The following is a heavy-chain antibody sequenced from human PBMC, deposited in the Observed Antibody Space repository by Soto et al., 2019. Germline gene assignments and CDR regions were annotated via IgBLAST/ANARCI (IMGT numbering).Heavy chain of an antibody. CDR1: GGSISGGGYY. V-gene: IGHV4-31*03. CDR2: IYYSGST. J-gene: IGHJ5*02. CDR3: ARGDGDYSSVPSQSRGNWFDP. Sequence: SETLSLTCTVSGGSISGGGYYWSWIRQHPGKGLEWIGYIYYSGSTYYNPSLKSRVTISVDTSKNQFSLKRSSVTAADTAVYYCARGDGDYSSVPSQSRGNWFDPWGEG. D-gene: IGHD4-17*01.